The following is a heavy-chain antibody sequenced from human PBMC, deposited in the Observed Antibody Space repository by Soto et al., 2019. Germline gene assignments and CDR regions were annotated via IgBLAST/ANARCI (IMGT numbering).Heavy chain of an antibody. Sequence: EVQLLESGGDVVRPGGSLRLSCAASGFTFSSYAMGWVRQAPGKGLECVACVSRAVTYTFYADSVRGRFSISRDNSRDKVDLYMNALRGDDTDVYFCVKYTVAEDFGESWGQGDLVSVSS. D-gene: IGHD6-19*01. V-gene: IGHV3-23*01. J-gene: IGHJ5*02. CDR1: GFTFSSYA. CDR2: VSRAVTYT. CDR3: VKYTVAEDFGES.